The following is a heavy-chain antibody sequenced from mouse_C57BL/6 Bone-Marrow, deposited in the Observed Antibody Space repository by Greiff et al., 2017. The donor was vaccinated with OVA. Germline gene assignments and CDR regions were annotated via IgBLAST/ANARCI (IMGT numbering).Heavy chain of an antibody. CDR3: ARRGYDYLYYFDY. D-gene: IGHD2-4*01. CDR1: GFTFSSYG. J-gene: IGHJ2*01. CDR2: ISSGGSYT. V-gene: IGHV5-6*01. Sequence: EVQVVESGGDLVKPGGSLKLSCAASGFTFSSYGMSWVRQTPDKRLEWVATISSGGSYTYYPDSVKGRFTISRDNAKNTLYLQMSRLKSEDTAMYYCARRGYDYLYYFDYWGQGTTLTVSS.